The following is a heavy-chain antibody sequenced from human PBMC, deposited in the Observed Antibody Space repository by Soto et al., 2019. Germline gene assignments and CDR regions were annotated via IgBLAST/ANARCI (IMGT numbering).Heavy chain of an antibody. CDR3: ARAIRRGRPFDY. D-gene: IGHD2-15*01. V-gene: IGHV4-31*03. CDR2: IYYSGCT. J-gene: IGHJ4*02. CDR1: GGSISSGGYY. Sequence: PSETLSLTCTVSGGSISSGGYYWSWIRQHPGKGLEWIGYIYYSGCTYYNPSLKSRVTISVDTSKNQFSLKLSSVTAADTAVYYCARAIRRGRPFDYWGQGTLVTVSS.